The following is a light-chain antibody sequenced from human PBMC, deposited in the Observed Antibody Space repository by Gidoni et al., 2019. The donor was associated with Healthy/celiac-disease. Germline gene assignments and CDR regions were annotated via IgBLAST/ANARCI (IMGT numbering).Light chain of an antibody. J-gene: IGLJ3*02. Sequence: SSELTQDPAVSVALGQTVRITCQGDSLRSYYASWYQQKPGQAPVLVIYGKNNRPSGIPDRFSGSSSGNTASLTITGAQAEEEADYYCNSRDSSGNHLVFGGGTKLTV. CDR2: GKN. V-gene: IGLV3-19*01. CDR1: SLRSYY. CDR3: NSRDSSGNHLV.